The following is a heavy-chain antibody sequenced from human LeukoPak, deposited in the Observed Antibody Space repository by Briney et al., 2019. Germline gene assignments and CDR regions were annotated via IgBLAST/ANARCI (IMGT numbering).Heavy chain of an antibody. Sequence: ASVKVSCKASGYTFTGYYMHWVRQAPGQGLEWMGWINPNSGGTNYAQKFQGRVTMTRDTSISTAYMELSRLRSDDTAVYYCARAQDSSSWYYFDYWAREPWSPSPQ. V-gene: IGHV1-2*02. CDR3: ARAQDSSSWYYFDY. CDR2: INPNSGGT. CDR1: GYTFTGYY. J-gene: IGHJ4*02. D-gene: IGHD6-13*01.